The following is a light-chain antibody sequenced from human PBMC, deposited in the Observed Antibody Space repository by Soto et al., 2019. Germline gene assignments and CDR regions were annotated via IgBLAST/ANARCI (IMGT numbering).Light chain of an antibody. V-gene: IGKV3-15*01. J-gene: IGKJ2*01. CDR1: QFLSSN. Sequence: DIVLTQSPVTLSVSPGERATLSCRASQFLSSNLAWYQQKPGQAPRLVIYGTSTRATGIPARFSGSGSGTESTLTISSLQSEDFAVYYCQQYSVWPPYTFGQGTKLEIK. CDR3: QQYSVWPPYT. CDR2: GTS.